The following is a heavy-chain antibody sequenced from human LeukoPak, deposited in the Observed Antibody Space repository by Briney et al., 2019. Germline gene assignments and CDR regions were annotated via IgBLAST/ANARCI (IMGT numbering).Heavy chain of an antibody. Sequence: GGSLRLSCAAPGFTFSTYEMNWVRQAPGKGLEWVSYISSTGSNIYYADSVKGRFTISRDNAKNSLYLLMNSLRTEDTAVYYCAATYYYDGSGDYWGQGTLVTVSS. J-gene: IGHJ4*02. CDR2: ISSTGSNI. CDR3: AATYYYDGSGDY. CDR1: GFTFSTYE. D-gene: IGHD3-22*01. V-gene: IGHV3-48*03.